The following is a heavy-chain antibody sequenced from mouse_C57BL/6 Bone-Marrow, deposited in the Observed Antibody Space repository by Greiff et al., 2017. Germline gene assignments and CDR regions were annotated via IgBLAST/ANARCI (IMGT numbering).Heavy chain of an antibody. J-gene: IGHJ2*01. Sequence: EVKLQESGPGMVKPSQSLSLTCTVTGYSITSGYDWHWIRHFPGNKLEWMGYISYSGSTNYNPSLKSRISITHDTSKNHFFLKLNSVTTEDTATYYCAREYYGSIYFDYWGQGTTLTVSS. CDR1: GYSITSGYD. D-gene: IGHD1-1*01. CDR2: ISYSGST. CDR3: AREYYGSIYFDY. V-gene: IGHV3-1*01.